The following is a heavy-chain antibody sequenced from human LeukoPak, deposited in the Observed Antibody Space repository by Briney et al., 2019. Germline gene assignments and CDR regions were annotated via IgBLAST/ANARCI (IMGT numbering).Heavy chain of an antibody. Sequence: GGSLRLSCAASGFTFSSYEMNWVRQAPGKGLEWVSYISSSGSTIYYADSVKGRFTISRDNAKNSLYLQMNSLRAEDTAVYYCARDRKGTMDVWGKGTTVTVSS. J-gene: IGHJ6*03. V-gene: IGHV3-48*03. D-gene: IGHD1-1*01. CDR2: ISSSGSTI. CDR1: GFTFSSYE. CDR3: ARDRKGTMDV.